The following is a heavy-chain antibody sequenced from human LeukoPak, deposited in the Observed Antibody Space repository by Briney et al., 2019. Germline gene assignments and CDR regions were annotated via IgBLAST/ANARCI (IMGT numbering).Heavy chain of an antibody. CDR1: GFTFSSYA. Sequence: PGESLRLSCAASGFTFSSYAMSWVRQAPGKGLEWVSGFSGSGGSTDYADSVKGRFTISRDNSKNTLHLQMNSLRAEDTAVYYCAKKAAAGTPCFDYWGQGTLVTVFS. J-gene: IGHJ4*02. CDR3: AKKAAAGTPCFDY. V-gene: IGHV3-23*01. CDR2: FSGSGGST. D-gene: IGHD6-13*01.